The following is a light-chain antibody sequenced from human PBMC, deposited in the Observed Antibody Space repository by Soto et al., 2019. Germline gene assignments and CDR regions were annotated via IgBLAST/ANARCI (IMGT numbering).Light chain of an antibody. V-gene: IGKV3-15*01. CDR1: QSVSSN. J-gene: IGKJ5*01. CDR3: QQHHDWAPII. Sequence: EIVMTQSPATLSVCRGERATLSCRASQSVSSNLAWYQQKPGQAPRLLIYGASTRATGIPARFSGIVSGNEFNTNISILHSEDFAVYYCQQHHDWAPIICGQGTRLDIK. CDR2: GAS.